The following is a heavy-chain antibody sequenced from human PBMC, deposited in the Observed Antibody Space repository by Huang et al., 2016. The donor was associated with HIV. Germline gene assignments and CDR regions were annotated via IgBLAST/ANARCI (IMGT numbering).Heavy chain of an antibody. CDR1: GSSISSSTYY. J-gene: IGHJ4*02. CDR3: ARQGGATAFGY. D-gene: IGHD1-26*01. V-gene: IGHV4-39*01. CDR2: IYSGST. Sequence: QLQLQESGPGLVKPSETLSLTCTVSGSSISSSTYYWGWIRQPPGKGLEWIGTIYSGSTYYNQSLKSRVTMSVDTSKNQFSLNLSSVTAADTAVYYCARQGGATAFGYWGQGTLVTVSS.